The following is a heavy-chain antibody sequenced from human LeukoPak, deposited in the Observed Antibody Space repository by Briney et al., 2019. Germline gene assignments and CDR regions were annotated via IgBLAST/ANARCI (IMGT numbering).Heavy chain of an antibody. V-gene: IGHV3-21*04. D-gene: IGHD4-17*01. CDR2: ISSSSSYI. CDR1: GFTFSSYS. Sequence: PGGSLRLSCAASGFTFSSYSMNWVRQAPGKGLEWVSSISSSSSYIHYADSVKGRFTISRDNAKNSLYLQMNSLRAEDTALYYCAKARDYGDYGAFDYWGQGTLVTVSS. CDR3: AKARDYGDYGAFDY. J-gene: IGHJ4*02.